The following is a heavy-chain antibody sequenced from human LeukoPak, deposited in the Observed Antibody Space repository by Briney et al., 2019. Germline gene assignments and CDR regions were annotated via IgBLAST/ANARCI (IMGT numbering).Heavy chain of an antibody. CDR3: ASPYDFWSGYIEPVRGDF. J-gene: IGHJ4*02. CDR2: ISYDGSNK. CDR1: GFTFSRYA. V-gene: IGHV3-30-3*01. D-gene: IGHD3-3*01. Sequence: PGGSLRLSCAASGFTFSRYAMHWVRQAPGKGLGWVAVISYDGSNKFYADSVKGRFTISRDNSKNTLYLQMNTLRAEDTAVYYCASPYDFWSGYIEPVRGDFWGQGTLVTVSS.